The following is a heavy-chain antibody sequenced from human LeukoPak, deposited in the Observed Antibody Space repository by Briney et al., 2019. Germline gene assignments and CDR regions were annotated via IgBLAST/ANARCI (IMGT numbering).Heavy chain of an antibody. J-gene: IGHJ4*02. Sequence: PGGALRLSCAASGFTFSSYGMHSGRQAPGKGLEWVSLIRDDLSNTYYEDSVQGRFTISRDNSKNTLYLQMNSLRAEDTAVYYCAKDGGWLRLSRPYYFDYWGQGTLVTVSS. CDR3: AKDGGWLRLSRPYYFDY. V-gene: IGHV3-30*02. CDR1: GFTFSSYG. CDR2: IRDDLSNT. D-gene: IGHD5-12*01.